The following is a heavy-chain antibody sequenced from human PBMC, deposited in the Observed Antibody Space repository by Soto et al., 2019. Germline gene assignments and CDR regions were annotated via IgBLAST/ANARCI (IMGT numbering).Heavy chain of an antibody. CDR1: GGTFSSYA. D-gene: IGHD4-4*01. V-gene: IGHV1-69*12. CDR3: ARRTETYSYYYYGMDV. Sequence: QVQLVQSGAEVKKPGSSVKVSCKASGGTFSSYAISWVRQAPGQGLEWMGGIIPIFGTANYAQKFQGRVTITADESTSTAYMELSSLRSDDTAVYYCARRTETYSYYYYGMDVWGQGTTVTVSS. J-gene: IGHJ6*02. CDR2: IIPIFGTA.